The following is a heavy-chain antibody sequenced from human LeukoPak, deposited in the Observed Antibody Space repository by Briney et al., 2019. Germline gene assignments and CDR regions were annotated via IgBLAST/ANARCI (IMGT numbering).Heavy chain of an antibody. J-gene: IGHJ6*03. Sequence: SETLSLTCTVSGGSISTYYWSWIRQPPGKGLEWIGYIYYSGSTNYNPSLKSRVTISVDTSKNQFSLKVNSLTAADTAVYYCATNGYYCMDVWGKGTTVTVSS. V-gene: IGHV4-59*12. CDR2: IYYSGST. CDR1: GGSISTYY. D-gene: IGHD2-8*01. CDR3: ATNGYYCMDV.